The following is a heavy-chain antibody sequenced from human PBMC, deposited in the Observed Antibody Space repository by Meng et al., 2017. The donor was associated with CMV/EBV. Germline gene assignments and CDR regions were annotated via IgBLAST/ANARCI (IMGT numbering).Heavy chain of an antibody. J-gene: IGHJ6*02. CDR1: GFTFSSYA. CDR3: AKDLDSSSWNYYYYGMDV. V-gene: IGHV3-23*01. D-gene: IGHD6-13*01. Sequence: GESLKISCAASGFTFSSYAMSWVRQAPGKGLEWVSAISCSGGSTYYADSVKGRFTISRDNSKNTLYLQMNSLRAEDTAVYYCAKDLDSSSWNYYYYGMDVWGQGTTVTVSS. CDR2: ISCSGGST.